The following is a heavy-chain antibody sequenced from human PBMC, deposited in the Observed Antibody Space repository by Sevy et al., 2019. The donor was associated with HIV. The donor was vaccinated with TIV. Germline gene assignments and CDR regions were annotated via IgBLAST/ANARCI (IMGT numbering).Heavy chain of an antibody. Sequence: GGSLRLSCAASGFTFSSYGMHWVRQAPGKGLEWVAVIWYDGSNKYYADSVKGRFTISGDNSKKTLYLQMNSLRAEDTAVYYCASVRGYSYGLLDYWGQGTLVTVSS. D-gene: IGHD5-18*01. J-gene: IGHJ4*02. CDR3: ASVRGYSYGLLDY. CDR1: GFTFSSYG. V-gene: IGHV3-33*01. CDR2: IWYDGSNK.